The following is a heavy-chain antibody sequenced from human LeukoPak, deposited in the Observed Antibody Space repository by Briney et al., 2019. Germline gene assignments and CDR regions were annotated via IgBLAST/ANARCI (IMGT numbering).Heavy chain of an antibody. CDR2: ILSKTSGGTT. V-gene: IGHV3-15*07. CDR1: GFSFSNAW. Sequence: GGSLRLSCAASGFSFSNAWMNWVRQAPGKGQEWVGRILSKTSGGTTDYATPVKGRFPISRDDSKNMLYLHMNSLQIEDTAVYYCADYYASGSYPPWGQGTLVTVSS. CDR3: ADYYASGSYPP. J-gene: IGHJ5*02. D-gene: IGHD3-10*01.